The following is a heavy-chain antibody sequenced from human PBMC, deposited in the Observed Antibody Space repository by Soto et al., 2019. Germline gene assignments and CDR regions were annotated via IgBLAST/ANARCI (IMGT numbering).Heavy chain of an antibody. Sequence: QVQLVQSGAEVKKPGASVKVSCKASGYTFTSYYMHWVRQAPGQGLEWMGIINPSGGSTSYAQKFQGRVXXTXDXXTSTVYMELSSLRSEDTAVYYCARDRESGSYYFDYWGQGTLVTVSS. V-gene: IGHV1-46*03. D-gene: IGHD1-26*01. CDR2: INPSGGST. CDR1: GYTFTSYY. J-gene: IGHJ4*02. CDR3: ARDRESGSYYFDY.